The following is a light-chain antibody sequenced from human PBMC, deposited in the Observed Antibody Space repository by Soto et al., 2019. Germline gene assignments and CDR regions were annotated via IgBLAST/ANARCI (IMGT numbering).Light chain of an antibody. J-gene: IGKJ1*01. CDR2: DAS. CDR1: QSISSW. CDR3: QQYNSYST. Sequence: TQSPSTLSASVGDRVTITCRASQSISSWLAWYQQKPGKAPKLLIYDASSLESGVPSRFSGSGSGTEFTLTISSLQPDDFATYYCQQYNSYSTSGQGTKVDIK. V-gene: IGKV1-5*01.